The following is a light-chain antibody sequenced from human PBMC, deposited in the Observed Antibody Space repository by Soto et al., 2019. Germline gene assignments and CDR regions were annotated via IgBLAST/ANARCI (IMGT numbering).Light chain of an antibody. J-gene: IGKJ1*01. CDR1: QSVSSSY. CDR3: QQYHTSPLT. Sequence: GLTQSPCALSWSAGERATFSCAASQSVSSSYIAWYQQKRGQAPRRVIYGASIRATGIPDRFSGSGSGTDVTLTLSRLETADFALYYCQQYHTSPLTFGQGTKVDIK. CDR2: GAS. V-gene: IGKV3-20*01.